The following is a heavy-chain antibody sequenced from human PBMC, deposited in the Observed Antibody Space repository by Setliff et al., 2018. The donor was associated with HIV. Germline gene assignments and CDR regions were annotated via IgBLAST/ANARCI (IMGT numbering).Heavy chain of an antibody. J-gene: IGHJ3*01. CDR2: IYPPDSDT. V-gene: IGHV5-51*01. CDR3: ARGANWGDAFDV. CDR1: GYSFSSHW. Sequence: GESLKISCKGSGYSFSSHWIGWVRQRPGEGLEWMGIIYPPDSDTAYSPSFKGQITISADQSIDTAYLQWRRPKASDTAMYYCARGANWGDAFDVWGQGTVVTIS. D-gene: IGHD7-27*01.